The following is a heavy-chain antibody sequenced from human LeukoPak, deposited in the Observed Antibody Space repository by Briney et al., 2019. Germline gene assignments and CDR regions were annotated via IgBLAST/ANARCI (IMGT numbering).Heavy chain of an antibody. CDR3: ATAHVGSIVGATGLGFDY. D-gene: IGHD1-26*01. J-gene: IGHJ4*02. CDR2: ISAYNGDT. CDR1: GYTFVSHG. Sequence: GASVKVSCKAAGYTFVSHGISWVRLAPGQGLEWMGWISAYNGDTKYAQKFQGRVTMTEDTSTDTAYMELSSLRSEDTAMYYCATAHVGSIVGATGLGFDYWGQGTLVTVSS. V-gene: IGHV1-18*01.